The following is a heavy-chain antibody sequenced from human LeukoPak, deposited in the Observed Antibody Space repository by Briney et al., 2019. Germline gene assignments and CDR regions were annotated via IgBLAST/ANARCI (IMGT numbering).Heavy chain of an antibody. Sequence: GGSLRLSCAASGFTFSSYSMNWVRQAPGKGLEWVSSISSSSYIYYADSVKGRFTISGDNAKNSLYLQMNSLRAEDTAVYYCARELSGIVGATTGFDYWGQGTLVTVSS. CDR1: GFTFSSYS. J-gene: IGHJ4*02. V-gene: IGHV3-21*01. CDR2: ISSSSYI. D-gene: IGHD1-26*01. CDR3: ARELSGIVGATTGFDY.